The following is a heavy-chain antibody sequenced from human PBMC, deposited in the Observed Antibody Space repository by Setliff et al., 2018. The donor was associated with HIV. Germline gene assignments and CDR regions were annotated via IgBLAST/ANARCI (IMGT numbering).Heavy chain of an antibody. D-gene: IGHD3-9*01. CDR2: IAPNLRMP. CDR1: GGTFNTYP. J-gene: IGHJ3*01. CDR3: AREKSPVLEYFDWLKPRHVFDV. Sequence: SVKVSCKTSGGTFNTYPIAWVRQAPGQGLEWMGGIAPNLRMPNYIQKFKGRLTITADESTSTVYMELTNLGSEDTAMYYCAREKSPVLEYFDWLKPRHVFDVWGQGTVVTV. V-gene: IGHV1-69*10.